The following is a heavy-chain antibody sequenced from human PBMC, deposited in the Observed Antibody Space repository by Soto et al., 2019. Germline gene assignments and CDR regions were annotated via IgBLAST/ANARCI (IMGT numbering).Heavy chain of an antibody. J-gene: IGHJ5*02. Sequence: PSETLSLTCAVSGGSISAVGDTWSWIRQPPGGGLEWIGYIYHSGTFLYNPSLKTRLTIPLHRSSNRFSLTLNSVTAADTAVYYCARDLQSATMNRGVPLAYHSFDPSAHGPLVTVSS. D-gene: IGHD3-10*01. CDR3: ARDLQSATMNRGVPLAYHSFDP. V-gene: IGHV4-30-2*01. CDR1: GGSISAVGDT. CDR2: IYHSGTF.